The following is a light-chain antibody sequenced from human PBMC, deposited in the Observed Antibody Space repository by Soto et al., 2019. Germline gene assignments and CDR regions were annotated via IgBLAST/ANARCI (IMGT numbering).Light chain of an antibody. CDR2: DAY. CDR1: HDIGNS. CDR3: QKSDHLPL. J-gene: IGKJ3*01. V-gene: IGKV1-33*01. Sequence: DIQMTQSLPSLSASVGDRFTITCQASHDIGNSLNWYQDKPGQAPKLVIYDAYNLETGVPSTFSGNGYGTDFTFTISSLRPEDIATYYCQKSDHLPLFGPGTKVDI.